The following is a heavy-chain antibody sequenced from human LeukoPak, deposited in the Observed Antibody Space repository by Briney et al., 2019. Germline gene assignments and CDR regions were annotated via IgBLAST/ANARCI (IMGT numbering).Heavy chain of an antibody. CDR1: GGSISSYY. Sequence: SETPSLTCTVSGGSISSYYWSWIRQPPGKGLEWIGYIYYSGSTNYNPSLKSRVTISVDTSKNQFSLKLSSVTAADTAVYYCARPIVGYCSGGSCYSGYWYFDLWGRGTLVTVSS. J-gene: IGHJ2*01. CDR2: IYYSGST. D-gene: IGHD2-15*01. V-gene: IGHV4-59*08. CDR3: ARPIVGYCSGGSCYSGYWYFDL.